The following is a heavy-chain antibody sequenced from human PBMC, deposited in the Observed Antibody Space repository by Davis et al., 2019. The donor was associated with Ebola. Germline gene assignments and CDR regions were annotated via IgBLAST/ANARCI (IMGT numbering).Heavy chain of an antibody. V-gene: IGHV3-11*04. D-gene: IGHD1-26*01. CDR1: GFTFPYYA. J-gene: IGHJ6*03. Sequence: GGSLRLSCGASGFTFPYYAMSWIRQPPGKGLGWVSYISISGSTIYYADSVKGRFTISRDNAKNSLYLQMNSLRAEDTAVYYCARDGIVGAYYYYMDVWGKGTTVTVSS. CDR2: ISISGSTI. CDR3: ARDGIVGAYYYYMDV.